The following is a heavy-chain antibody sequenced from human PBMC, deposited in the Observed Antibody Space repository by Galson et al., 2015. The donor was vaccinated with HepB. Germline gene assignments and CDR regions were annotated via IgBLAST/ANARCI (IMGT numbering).Heavy chain of an antibody. CDR2: ISSYNGNS. V-gene: IGHV1-18*01. J-gene: IGHJ6*02. CDR1: GYTFTSDG. CDR3: ARDGNYHGMDV. Sequence: SVKVSCKASGYTFTSDGISWGRQAPGQGLEWMGWISSYNGNSNSAQKLQGRLSMATDTSTNTTYMELRGLRSDDTAVYYCARDGNYHGMDVWGQGTTVTVSS. D-gene: IGHD1-1*01.